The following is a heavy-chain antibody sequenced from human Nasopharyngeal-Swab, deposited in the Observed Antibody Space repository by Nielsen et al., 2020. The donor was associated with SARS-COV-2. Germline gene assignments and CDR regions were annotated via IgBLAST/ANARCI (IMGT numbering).Heavy chain of an antibody. CDR1: GYRFTDYW. V-gene: IGHV5-51*01. Sequence: GESLKISCATSGYRFTDYWIAWVRQAPGKGLECMGTIFPGDSDTRYSPSFEGRVTISVDQSITTAYLHWASLKASDTAKYYCAIGAAVGTLFHGMDVWGQETMVTVSS. CDR3: AIGAAVGTLFHGMDV. D-gene: IGHD1-26*01. J-gene: IGHJ6*02. CDR2: IFPGDSDT.